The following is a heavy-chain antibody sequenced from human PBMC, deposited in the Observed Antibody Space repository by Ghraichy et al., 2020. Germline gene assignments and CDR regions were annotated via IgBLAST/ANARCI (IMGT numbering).Heavy chain of an antibody. J-gene: IGHJ5*01. CDR2: ISWNSGTI. CDR3: ATGDQRGYSYGWDS. Sequence: RISWNSGTIGYADSVKGRFTISRDNAKNSLYLQMNSLRVEDMALYYCATGDQRGYSYGWDSWGQGTPTTVSS. D-gene: IGHD5-18*01. V-gene: IGHV3-9*03.